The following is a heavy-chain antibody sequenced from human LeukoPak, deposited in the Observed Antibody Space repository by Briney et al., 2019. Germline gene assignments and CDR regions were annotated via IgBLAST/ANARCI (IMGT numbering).Heavy chain of an antibody. V-gene: IGHV4-59*01. CDR3: AREGRPAAENTFYFYYGMDV. J-gene: IGHJ6*02. Sequence: SETLSLTCTVFGGSISGYYWNWIRQVPGKGLEWIGFLHHSGSTDYNPSLQSRVTISVDTSKNQLSLKLRSVTAADTAVYYRAREGRPAAENTFYFYYGMDVWGQGTAVTVSS. CDR2: LHHSGST. CDR1: GGSISGYY. D-gene: IGHD6-13*01.